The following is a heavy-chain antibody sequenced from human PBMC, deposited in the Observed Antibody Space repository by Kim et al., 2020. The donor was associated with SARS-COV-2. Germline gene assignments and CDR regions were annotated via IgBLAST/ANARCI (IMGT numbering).Heavy chain of an antibody. J-gene: IGHJ4*02. Sequence: SETLSLTCTVSGYSISSGYYWGWIRQPPGKGLEWIGSIYHSGSIYYNPSLKSRVTISVDTSKNQFSLKLSSVTAADTAVYYCARDLRYYYGSGSYFDYWGQGTLVTVSS. V-gene: IGHV4-38-2*02. CDR3: ARDLRYYYGSGSYFDY. CDR2: IYHSGSI. CDR1: GYSISSGYY. D-gene: IGHD3-10*01.